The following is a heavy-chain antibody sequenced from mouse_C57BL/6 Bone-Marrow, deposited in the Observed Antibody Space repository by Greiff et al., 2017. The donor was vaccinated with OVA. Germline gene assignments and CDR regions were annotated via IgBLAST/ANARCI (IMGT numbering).Heavy chain of an antibody. J-gene: IGHJ4*01. V-gene: IGHV1-18*01. CDR1: GYTFTDYN. D-gene: IGHD1-1*01. CDR2: INPNNGGT. Sequence: VQLQQSGPELVKPGASVKIPCKASGYTFTDYNMDWVKQSHGKSLEWIGDINPNNGGTIYNQKFKGKATLTVDKSSSTAYMELRSLTSEDTAVYYCARRGLTTVVASYAMDYWGQGTSVTVSS. CDR3: ARRGLTTVVASYAMDY.